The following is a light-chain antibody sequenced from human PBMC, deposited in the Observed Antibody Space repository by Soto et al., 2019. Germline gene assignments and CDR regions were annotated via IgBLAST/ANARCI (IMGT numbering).Light chain of an antibody. CDR2: DVN. Sequence: QSVLTQPASVSGSPGQSIAISCTGTSVDVGGFEYVSWYQQHRGKVPKLMIYDVNNRPSGVSNRFSGSKSGNTASLTISGHQAEDEADYFCSSYTSSNTYVFGTGTKVTVL. J-gene: IGLJ1*01. CDR3: SSYTSSNTYV. CDR1: SVDVGGFEY. V-gene: IGLV2-14*03.